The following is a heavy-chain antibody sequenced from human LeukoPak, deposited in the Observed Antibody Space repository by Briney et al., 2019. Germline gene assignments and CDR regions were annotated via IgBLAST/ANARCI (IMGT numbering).Heavy chain of an antibody. D-gene: IGHD3-22*01. J-gene: IGHJ4*02. CDR2: ISSTGGTA. Sequence: PGGSLRLSCAASGFTFSSYSMNWVRQAPGKGLEWVSAISSTGGTAYYADSVKGRFTISRDNAKNSLYLQMNSLRAEDTAVYYCARGSTWYHDSDGRGYYFDYWGQGTLVTVSS. CDR1: GFTFSSYS. CDR3: ARGSTWYHDSDGRGYYFDY. V-gene: IGHV3-48*04.